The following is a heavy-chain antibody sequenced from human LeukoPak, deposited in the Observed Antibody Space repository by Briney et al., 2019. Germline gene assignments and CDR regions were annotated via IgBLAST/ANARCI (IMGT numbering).Heavy chain of an antibody. Sequence: SVKVSCKASGGTFSSYAISWVRQAPGQGLEGMGRIIPIFGTATYAQKFQGRVTITTDESTSTAYMELSSLRSEDTAVYYCATPGYCSGGSCYSRYYYYYMDVWGKGTTVTVSS. CDR2: IIPIFGTA. V-gene: IGHV1-69*05. CDR1: GGTFSSYA. CDR3: ATPGYCSGGSCYSRYYYYYMDV. D-gene: IGHD2-15*01. J-gene: IGHJ6*03.